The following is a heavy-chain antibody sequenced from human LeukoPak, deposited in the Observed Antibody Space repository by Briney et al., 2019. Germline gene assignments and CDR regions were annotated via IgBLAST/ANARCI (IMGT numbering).Heavy chain of an antibody. Sequence: SVKVSCKASGGTFSSYAISWVRQAPGQGLEWMGGIIPIFGTANYAQKFQGRVTITADESTSTAYMELSSLRSEDTAVYYCARPKPYYYYYGMDVWGQGATVTVSS. CDR3: ARPKPYYYYYGMDV. J-gene: IGHJ6*02. CDR1: GGTFSSYA. CDR2: IIPIFGTA. V-gene: IGHV1-69*13.